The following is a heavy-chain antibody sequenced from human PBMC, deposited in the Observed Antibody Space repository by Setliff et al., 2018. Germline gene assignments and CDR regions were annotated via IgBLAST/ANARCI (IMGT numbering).Heavy chain of an antibody. J-gene: IGHJ4*02. CDR1: GGSISNDSYY. D-gene: IGHD1-1*01. CDR3: ARTGTYRYFDY. Sequence: PSETLSLTCTVSGGSISNDSYYWSWIRQPPGKGLEWIGRIHYRGTTYSNASLASRLTISVDTAKNQFSLKLTSVTAADTAVYYCARTGTYRYFDYWGQGTRVTVSS. V-gene: IGHV4-39*01. CDR2: IHYRGTT.